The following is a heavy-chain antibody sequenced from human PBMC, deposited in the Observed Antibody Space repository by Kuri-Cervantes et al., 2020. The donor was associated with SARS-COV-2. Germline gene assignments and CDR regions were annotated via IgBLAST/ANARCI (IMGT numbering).Heavy chain of an antibody. CDR1: GGSISDYN. CDR3: ARLPTDSGSYFLSLLFSQGK. V-gene: IGHV4-34*01. D-gene: IGHD1-26*01. CDR2: INHSGSS. Sequence: SETLSLTCTVSGGSISDYNWSWIRQPPGKGLEWIGEINHSGSSNYNPSLRSRVTISVDTSKNQFSLKLSSVTAADTAVYYCARLPTDSGSYFLSLLFSQGKWGQGTLVTVSS. J-gene: IGHJ4*02.